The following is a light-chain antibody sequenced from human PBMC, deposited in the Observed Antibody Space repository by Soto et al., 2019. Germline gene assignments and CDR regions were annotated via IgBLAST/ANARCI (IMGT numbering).Light chain of an antibody. CDR1: SSGVGNYNL. CDR2: EVT. Sequence: QSVLTQPASVSGSAGPSITISCTGTSSGVGNYNLVSWYQQHPGKAPKVLVYEVTKRAAGVSNRFSGSKSGNTASLTISGLQAEDEADYYCCSYAGGSTFVFGTGTKVTVL. CDR3: CSYAGGSTFV. J-gene: IGLJ1*01. V-gene: IGLV2-23*02.